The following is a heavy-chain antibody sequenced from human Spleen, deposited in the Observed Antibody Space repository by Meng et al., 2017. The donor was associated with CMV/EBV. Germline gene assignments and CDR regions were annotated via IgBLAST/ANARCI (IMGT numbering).Heavy chain of an antibody. CDR3: DHTDKWGLLGSGY. J-gene: IGHJ4*02. D-gene: IGHD1-26*01. Sequence: FSGFSLSTSELGVGWVRQPPGMALEWLALIHWNDTRRYNTSLENRLTITRGASENQVVLTMSNMDPVETATYYCDHTDKWGLLGSGYWGQGTLVTVSS. CDR1: GFSLSTSELG. CDR2: IHWNDTR. V-gene: IGHV2-5*01.